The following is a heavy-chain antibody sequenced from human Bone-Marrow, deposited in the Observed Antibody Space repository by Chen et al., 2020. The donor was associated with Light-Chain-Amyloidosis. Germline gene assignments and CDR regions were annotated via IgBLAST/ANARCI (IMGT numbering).Heavy chain of an antibody. J-gene: IGHJ4*02. D-gene: IGHD5-12*01. Sequence: EVQLVESGGGVVQPGGYLRHSCAASGLTFDDNAMHWVSQAPGRGLEWVSLISGDASKTYYADSVKGRFTISRDNSKNSLYLQMNSLRTEDTAFYYCAKGSGYGDDWGQGTLVTVSS. V-gene: IGHV3-43*02. CDR3: AKGSGYGDD. CDR1: GLTFDDNA. CDR2: ISGDASKT.